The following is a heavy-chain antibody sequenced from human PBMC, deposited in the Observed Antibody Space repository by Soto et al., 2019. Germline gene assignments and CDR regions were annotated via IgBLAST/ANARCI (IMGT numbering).Heavy chain of an antibody. D-gene: IGHD6-13*01. CDR1: GFTLNNYG. J-gene: IGHJ3*01. CDR3: AKDQGIAASHGID. Sequence: QVQLVESGGGVVQPGTSLRLSCAASGFTLNNYGMHWVRQAPGTGLEWVAAISNDGSDKYYADSVKGRLTISRDNSKNTLYLQMDSLRAEDTAVYYCAKDQGIAASHGIDWGQGTMVTVSS. CDR2: ISNDGSDK. V-gene: IGHV3-30*18.